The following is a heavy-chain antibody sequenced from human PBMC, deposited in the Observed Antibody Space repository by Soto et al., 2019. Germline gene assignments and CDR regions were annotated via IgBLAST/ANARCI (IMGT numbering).Heavy chain of an antibody. V-gene: IGHV3-74*01. CDR1: GFTLSHNW. Sequence: GGSLRLSCAASGFTLSHNWMHWVRQGPGKGLEWVSRIDSDGTSTTYADSVKGRFTISRDNAKNTLYLQMNSLRAEDTAVYYCARFGTYYDSSGFAYWGQGTLVTVSS. CDR2: IDSDGTST. J-gene: IGHJ4*02. D-gene: IGHD3-22*01. CDR3: ARFGTYYDSSGFAY.